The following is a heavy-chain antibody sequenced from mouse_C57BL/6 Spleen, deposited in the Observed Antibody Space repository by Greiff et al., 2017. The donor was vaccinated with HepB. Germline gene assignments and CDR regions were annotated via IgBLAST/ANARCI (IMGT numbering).Heavy chain of an antibody. CDR1: GYTFTSYW. CDR3: ARWGITTVVATGYFDV. Sequence: VQLQQPGAELVKPGASVKMSCKASGYTFTSYWITWVKQRPGQGLEWIGDIYPGSGSTNYNEKFKSKATLTVDTSSSTAYMQLSSLTSEDSAVYYCARWGITTVVATGYFDVWGTGTTVTVSS. V-gene: IGHV1-55*01. D-gene: IGHD1-1*01. CDR2: IYPGSGST. J-gene: IGHJ1*03.